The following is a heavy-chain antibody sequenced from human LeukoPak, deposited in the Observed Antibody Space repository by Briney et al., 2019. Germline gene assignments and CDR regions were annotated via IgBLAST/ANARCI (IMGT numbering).Heavy chain of an antibody. Sequence: GESLKISCKGSGYSVTSYWIGWVRPMPGKGLEWMGIIYPGDSDTRYSPSFQGQVTISADKSISTAYLQWSSLRASDTAMYYCARLYYYDSSGYLLNYWGQGTLVTVSS. V-gene: IGHV5-51*01. CDR3: ARLYYYDSSGYLLNY. J-gene: IGHJ4*02. CDR2: IYPGDSDT. D-gene: IGHD3-22*01. CDR1: GYSVTSYW.